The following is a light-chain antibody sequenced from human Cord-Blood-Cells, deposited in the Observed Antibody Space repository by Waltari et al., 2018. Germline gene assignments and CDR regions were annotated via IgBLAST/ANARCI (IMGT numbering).Light chain of an antibody. Sequence: DIQMTQSPSSLSASLGDRVTITCQASQDISNYLSWYQQKPGKAPELLIYDASNLERGVPSMFSGSGSGTDFTFTISSLQPEDIATYYCQQYDNLPLTCGGGTKVEIK. CDR2: DAS. V-gene: IGKV1-33*01. CDR1: QDISNY. CDR3: QQYDNLPLT. J-gene: IGKJ4*01.